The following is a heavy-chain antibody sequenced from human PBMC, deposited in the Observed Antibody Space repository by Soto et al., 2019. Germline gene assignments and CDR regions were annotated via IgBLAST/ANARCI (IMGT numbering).Heavy chain of an antibody. CDR2: IRSNTYGGTT. D-gene: IGHD3-22*01. Sequence: GGSLRLSCSASGFSFGDFGVSWFRQAPGKGLEWVGFIRSNTYGGTTESAASVKGRVSISRDDSKSIAYLQMDSLTTEDAAVYFCSLYYDSSGYYKTPIDHWGQGTLVTSPQ. CDR3: SLYYDSSGYYKTPIDH. J-gene: IGHJ4*02. V-gene: IGHV3-49*03. CDR1: GFSFGDFG.